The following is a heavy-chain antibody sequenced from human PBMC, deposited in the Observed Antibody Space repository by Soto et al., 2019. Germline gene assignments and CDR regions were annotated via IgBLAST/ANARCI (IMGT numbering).Heavy chain of an antibody. CDR1: IGYR. J-gene: IGHJ2*01. D-gene: IGHD3-22*01. Sequence: IGYRRVWIRQPPGRGLEWIGSVSYSGGTFYNPSLKSRVTISVDTSKNQFSLKLSSVTAADTAVYYCARLYYYDSSGYYYGSSWYFDLWGRRPLVTLSS. CDR3: ARLYYYDSSGYYYGSSWYFDL. CDR2: VSYSGGT. V-gene: IGHV4-39*01.